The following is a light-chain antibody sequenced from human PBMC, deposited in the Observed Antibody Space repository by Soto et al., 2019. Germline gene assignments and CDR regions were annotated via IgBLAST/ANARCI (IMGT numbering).Light chain of an antibody. Sequence: EIVMTQSPATLSVSPGERAPLSCRASQSVSSSYLAWYQQKPGQAPRLLIYGASSRATGIPDRFSGSGSGTDFTLTISRLEPEDFAVYYCQQYGSSQWTFGQGTKVDIK. CDR2: GAS. CDR1: QSVSSSY. CDR3: QQYGSSQWT. J-gene: IGKJ1*01. V-gene: IGKV3-20*01.